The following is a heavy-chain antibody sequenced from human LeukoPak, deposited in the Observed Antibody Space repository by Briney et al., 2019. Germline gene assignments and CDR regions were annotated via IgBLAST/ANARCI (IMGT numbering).Heavy chain of an antibody. CDR1: GGSIISNDYY. V-gene: IGHV4-30-4*01. J-gene: IGHJ2*01. D-gene: IGHD4-17*01. CDR2: IYYSGNT. Sequence: SQTLSLTCTVSGGSIISNDYYWTWIRQPPGKGLEWIGYIYYSGNTYYNPSLKSRLTISIDTSKNQFSLKLSSVTAADTAVYYCARTYGDYDYVGLSPFTIPNWYFDLWGRGTLVTVSS. CDR3: ARTYGDYDYVGLSPFTIPNWYFDL.